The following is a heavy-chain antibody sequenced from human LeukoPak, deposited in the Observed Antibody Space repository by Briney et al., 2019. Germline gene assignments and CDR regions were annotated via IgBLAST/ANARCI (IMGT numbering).Heavy chain of an antibody. CDR1: GFTFSSYS. CDR3: ARGTFGSSSWRHNFDY. J-gene: IGHJ4*02. D-gene: IGHD6-13*01. Sequence: GGSLRLSCAASGFTFSSYSMNWVRQAPGKGLEGVSSISSSSSYIYYADSVKGRFTISRDNAKNSLYLQMNSLRAEDTAVYYCARGTFGSSSWRHNFDYWGQGTLVTVSS. V-gene: IGHV3-21*01. CDR2: ISSSSSYI.